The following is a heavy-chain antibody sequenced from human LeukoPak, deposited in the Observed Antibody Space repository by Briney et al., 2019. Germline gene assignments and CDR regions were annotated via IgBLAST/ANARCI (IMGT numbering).Heavy chain of an antibody. Sequence: ASVKVSCKASGYTFTNYGITWVGQAPGEGLEWMGWISGYQSSRKDTQNFQGRVTMTIDTTTSTAYMDLRSLRSDDTAITAGPFNYWGQGTLVAVSS. V-gene: IGHV1-18*01. CDR2: ISGYQSSR. CDR1: GYTFTNYG. J-gene: IGHJ4*02. D-gene: IGHD1-14*01. CDR3: PFNY.